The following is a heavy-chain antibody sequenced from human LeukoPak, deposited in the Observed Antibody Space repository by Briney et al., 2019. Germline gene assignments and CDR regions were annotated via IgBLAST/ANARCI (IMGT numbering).Heavy chain of an antibody. CDR2: IYYSGST. J-gene: IGHJ3*02. D-gene: IGHD2-15*01. CDR1: GGSISNYY. V-gene: IGHV4-59*08. CDR3: VRQLSAGRPAFDI. Sequence: SETLSLTCTVSGGSISNYYWSWIRQPPGKGLEWIGYIYYSGSTTYNPSLKSRVTISLNTSENQFSLKLSSVSAADTALSYCVRQLSAGRPAFDIWGQGTMVAVSS.